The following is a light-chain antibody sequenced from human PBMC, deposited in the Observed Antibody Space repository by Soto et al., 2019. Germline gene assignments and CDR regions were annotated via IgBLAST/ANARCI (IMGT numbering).Light chain of an antibody. V-gene: IGKV1-39*01. CDR2: TSS. J-gene: IGKJ2*01. Sequence: DLQMTQSPSSLSASVQDRVTITCRASPSIFSYLNWYQQKPGKAPNLMIYTSSKLQSGVTSRFSGSGKGTDFTLTISSLQPEYFATYYCHHSWSFPYTFGQGTNLHIK. CDR3: HHSWSFPYT. CDR1: PSIFSY.